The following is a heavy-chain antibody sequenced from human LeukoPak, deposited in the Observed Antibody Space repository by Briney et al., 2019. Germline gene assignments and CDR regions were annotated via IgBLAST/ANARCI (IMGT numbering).Heavy chain of an antibody. CDR2: IWYDGSNK. J-gene: IGHJ4*02. CDR1: GFTFSSYG. CDR3: RAVAGYFDY. D-gene: IGHD6-19*01. V-gene: IGHV3-33*01. Sequence: GGSLRLSCAASGFTFSSYGMHWVRQAPGKGLEWVAVIWYDGSNKYYADSVKGRFTISRDDSKNTLYLQMNSLKTEDTAVYYCRAVAGYFDYWGQGTLVTVSS.